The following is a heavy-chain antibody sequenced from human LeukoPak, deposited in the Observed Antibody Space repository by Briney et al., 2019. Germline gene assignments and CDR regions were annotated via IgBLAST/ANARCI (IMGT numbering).Heavy chain of an antibody. Sequence: SETLSLTCSVSGGSISSGSYYWNWIRQPAGKGLEWIVRIYSSGSTNYNPSLKSRVTISGDTSKNQFSLKLNSVTAADTAVYYCARSYYYDTSGSKDAFDIWGQGTMVTVSS. D-gene: IGHD3-22*01. CDR2: IYSSGST. V-gene: IGHV4-61*02. CDR3: ARSYYYDTSGSKDAFDI. J-gene: IGHJ3*02. CDR1: GGSISSGSYY.